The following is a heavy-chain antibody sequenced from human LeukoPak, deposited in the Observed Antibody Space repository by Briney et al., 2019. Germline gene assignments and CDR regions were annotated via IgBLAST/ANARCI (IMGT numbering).Heavy chain of an antibody. CDR1: GFTFSSYW. V-gene: IGHV3-7*01. CDR3: ARDTYYDILTGYYLSDAFDI. CDR2: IKQDGSEK. Sequence: GGSLRLSCAASGFTFSSYWMSWVRQAPGKGLEWVANIKQDGSEKYYVDSVKGRFTTSRDNAKNSLYLQMNSLRAEDTAVYYCARDTYYDILTGYYLSDAFDIWGQGTMVTVSS. J-gene: IGHJ3*02. D-gene: IGHD3-9*01.